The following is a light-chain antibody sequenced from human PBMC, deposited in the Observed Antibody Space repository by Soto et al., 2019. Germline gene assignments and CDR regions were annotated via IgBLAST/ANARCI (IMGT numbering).Light chain of an antibody. J-gene: IGLJ2*01. Sequence: QSVLTQPPSVSAAPGQKVTISCSGSSSNIGNNYLSWYQQLPGTAPKLLIYDNSKRPSGIPDRFSGSKSGTSATLGITGLQTGDEADYYCGTWDSSLSAGVFGGGTKVTVL. V-gene: IGLV1-51*01. CDR1: SSNIGNNY. CDR2: DNS. CDR3: GTWDSSLSAGV.